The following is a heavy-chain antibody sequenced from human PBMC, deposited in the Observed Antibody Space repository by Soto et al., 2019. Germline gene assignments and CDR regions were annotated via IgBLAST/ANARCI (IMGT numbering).Heavy chain of an antibody. CDR2: ISSGGTTI. J-gene: IGHJ5*02. Sequence: QVQLVESGGGLVKPGGSLRLSCAASGFTFSYYHMSWIRQAPGKGLEWVSHISSGGTTIYYADSVKGRFTISRDNAKNSLYLQMNSLRAEDTAVYYCARDSVPTVTTRGWFDPWGQGTLVTVSS. V-gene: IGHV3-11*01. D-gene: IGHD4-17*01. CDR3: ARDSVPTVTTRGWFDP. CDR1: GFTFSYYH.